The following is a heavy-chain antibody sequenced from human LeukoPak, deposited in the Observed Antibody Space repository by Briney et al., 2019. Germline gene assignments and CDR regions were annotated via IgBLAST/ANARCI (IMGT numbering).Heavy chain of an antibody. D-gene: IGHD6-6*01. CDR3: ASGRYSSSSLGP. J-gene: IGHJ5*02. CDR2: ISSSSSYI. Sequence: GRSLRLSCAASGFTLSSYSMNWVRQAPGKGLEWVSSISSSSSYIYYADSVKGRFTISRDNAKNSLYLQMNSLRAEDTAVYYCASGRYSSSSLGPWGQGTLVTVSS. CDR1: GFTLSSYS. V-gene: IGHV3-21*01.